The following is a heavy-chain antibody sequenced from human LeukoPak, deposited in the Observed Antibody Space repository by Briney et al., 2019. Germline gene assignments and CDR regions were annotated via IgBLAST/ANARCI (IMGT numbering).Heavy chain of an antibody. CDR1: GFTFSSYA. D-gene: IGHD3-10*01. J-gene: IGHJ4*02. CDR2: ISGSGGST. V-gene: IGHV3-23*01. CDR3: AKGYGSGSSRYYFDY. Sequence: GGSLRLSCAASGFTFSSYAMSWVRQAPGKGLEWVSTISGSGGSTYYADSVKGRFTISRDNSKNTLYLQMNSLRAEDTAVYYCAKGYGSGSSRYYFDYWGQGTLVTVSS.